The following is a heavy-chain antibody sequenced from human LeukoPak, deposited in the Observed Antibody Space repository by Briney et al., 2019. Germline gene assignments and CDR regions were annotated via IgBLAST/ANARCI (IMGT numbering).Heavy chain of an antibody. CDR2: MNPNSGNS. D-gene: IGHD3-3*01. V-gene: IGHV1-8*01. CDR1: GYTFTSYD. CDR3: ARGEFGVVDY. Sequence: ASVKVSCKASGYTFTSYDISWVRPATGQGLEWMGWMNPNSGNSGFAQKFQGRVAMTRNTSISTAYMELSSLRSEDTAVYYCARGEFGVVDYWGQGTLVTVSS. J-gene: IGHJ4*02.